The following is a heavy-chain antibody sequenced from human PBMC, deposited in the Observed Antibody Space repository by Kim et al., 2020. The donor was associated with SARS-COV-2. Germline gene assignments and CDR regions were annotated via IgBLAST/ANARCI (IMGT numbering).Heavy chain of an antibody. D-gene: IGHD3-3*02. CDR3: TRSPATALAFWAAFD. J-gene: IGHJ3*02. Sequence: GGSLRLSCAASGFTFSGSALHWVRQASGKGLEWVAGIRSKANNYEKGYAASVRGSFTIARADSTNSAHLEMHGAKTADMDDCYCTRSPATALAFWAAFD. V-gene: IGHV3-73*01. CDR2: IRSKANNYEK. CDR1: GFTFSGSA.